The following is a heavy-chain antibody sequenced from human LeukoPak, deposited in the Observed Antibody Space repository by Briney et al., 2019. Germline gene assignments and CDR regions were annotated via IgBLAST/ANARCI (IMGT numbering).Heavy chain of an antibody. Sequence: ASVKVSCKPYGYTFNTYGITWVRQAPGQGLEWMGGFDPEDGETIYAQKFQGRVTMTEDTSTDTAYMELSSLRSEDTAVYYCATVDATFKTYYDFWSGTWGQGTLVTVSS. D-gene: IGHD3-3*01. CDR1: GYTFNTYG. J-gene: IGHJ5*02. V-gene: IGHV1-24*01. CDR2: FDPEDGET. CDR3: ATVDATFKTYYDFWSGT.